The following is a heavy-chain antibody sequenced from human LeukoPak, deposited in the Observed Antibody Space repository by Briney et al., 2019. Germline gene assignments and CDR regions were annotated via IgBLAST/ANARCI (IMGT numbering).Heavy chain of an antibody. Sequence: GGSLRLSCAASGFTFSDYAMHWVRQAPGKGLEWVSYISSSGSTIYYADSVKGRFTISRDNAKNSLYLQMNSLRAEDTAVYYCAELGITMIGGVWGKGTTVTISS. CDR1: GFTFSDYA. CDR2: ISSSGSTI. V-gene: IGHV3-48*03. CDR3: AELGITMIGGV. J-gene: IGHJ6*04. D-gene: IGHD3-10*02.